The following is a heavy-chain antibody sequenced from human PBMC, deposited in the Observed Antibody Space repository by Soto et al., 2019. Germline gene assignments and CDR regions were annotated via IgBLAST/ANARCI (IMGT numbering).Heavy chain of an antibody. Sequence: PGGSLRLSCAASGFTFSSYAMSWVRQAPGKGLEWVSAISGSGGSTYYADSVKVRFTISRDNSKNTLYLQMNSLRAEDTAVYYCAKGVGVPAALVDYYYYGMDVWGQGTTVTVSS. CDR3: AKGVGVPAALVDYYYYGMDV. V-gene: IGHV3-23*01. CDR1: GFTFSSYA. J-gene: IGHJ6*02. CDR2: ISGSGGST. D-gene: IGHD2-2*01.